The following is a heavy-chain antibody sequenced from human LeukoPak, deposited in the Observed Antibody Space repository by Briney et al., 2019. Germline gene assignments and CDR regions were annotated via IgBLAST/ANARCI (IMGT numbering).Heavy chain of an antibody. Sequence: GGSLRLSCAASGFTFSSYEMNWVRQAPGKGLEWVSYISSSGSTIYYADSVKGRFTISRDNAKNSLYLQMNSLRAEDTAVYYCAELGITMNGGVWGIGTTVTISS. CDR3: AELGITMNGGV. CDR1: GFTFSSYE. D-gene: IGHD3-10*02. V-gene: IGHV3-48*03. J-gene: IGHJ6*04. CDR2: ISSSGSTI.